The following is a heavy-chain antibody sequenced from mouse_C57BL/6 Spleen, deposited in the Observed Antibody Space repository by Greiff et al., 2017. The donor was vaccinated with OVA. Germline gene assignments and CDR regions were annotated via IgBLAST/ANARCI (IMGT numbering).Heavy chain of an antibody. CDR2: IDPETGGT. CDR1: GYTFTDYE. D-gene: IGHD2-3*01. CDR3: TRGLGGYYSAY. Sequence: VQLQQSGAELVRPGASVTLSCKASGYTFTDYEMHWVKQTPVHGLEWIGAIDPETGGTAYNQKFKGKAILTADKSSSTAYMGLRSLTSEDSAVYYCTRGLGGYYSAYWGQGTLVTVSA. J-gene: IGHJ3*01. V-gene: IGHV1-15*01.